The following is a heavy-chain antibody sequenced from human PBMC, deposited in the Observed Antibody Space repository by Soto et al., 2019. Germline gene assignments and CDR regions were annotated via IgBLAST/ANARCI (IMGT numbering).Heavy chain of an antibody. CDR3: ARVDYYGSGSYISFDY. D-gene: IGHD3-10*01. Sequence: SVTMSVTSTVADGNIRSYDWSWIRKNTGKGLEWIGYIYYSGSTNYNPSLKSRVTISVDTSKNQFSLKLSSVTAADTAVYYCARVDYYGSGSYISFDYWGQGTLVTVSS. CDR1: DGNIRSYD. V-gene: IGHV4-59*01. J-gene: IGHJ4*02. CDR2: IYYSGST.